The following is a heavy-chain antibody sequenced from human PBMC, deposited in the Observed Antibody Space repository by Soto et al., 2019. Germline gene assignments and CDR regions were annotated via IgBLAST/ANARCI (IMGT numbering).Heavy chain of an antibody. D-gene: IGHD2-2*01. J-gene: IGHJ3*02. CDR2: IWYDGSNK. Sequence: GGSLRLSCAASGFTFSSYGMHWVRQAPGKGLEWVAVIWYDGSNKYYADSAKGRFTISRDNSKNTLYLQMNSLRAEDTAVYYCARASGYSSSNSCSDAFDIWGQRTMVTVSS. CDR1: GFTFSSYG. CDR3: ARASGYSSSNSCSDAFDI. V-gene: IGHV3-33*01.